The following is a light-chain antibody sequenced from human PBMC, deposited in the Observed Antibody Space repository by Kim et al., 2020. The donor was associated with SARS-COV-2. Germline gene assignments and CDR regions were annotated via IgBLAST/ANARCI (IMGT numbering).Light chain of an antibody. V-gene: IGKV3-20*01. Sequence: EIVLTQSPGTLSLSPGERATLSCRASEPVSRSYVAWYQQKPGQAPRLLIYGESIRATGIPDRFSGSGFVRDFTLTISRLEPEDSALYYCQQYASPLITFGGGTKVDIK. J-gene: IGKJ4*01. CDR3: QQYASPLIT. CDR1: EPVSRSY. CDR2: GES.